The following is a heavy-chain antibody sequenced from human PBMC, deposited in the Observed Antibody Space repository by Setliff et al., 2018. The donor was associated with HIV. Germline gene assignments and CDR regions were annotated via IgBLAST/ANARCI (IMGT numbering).Heavy chain of an antibody. CDR2: VYPSDGST. CDR1: GYTFTSYY. Sequence: ASVKVSCKASGYTFTSYYMHWVRQAPGQGLEWMGMVYPSDGSTSYAQKFQGRVTMTRDTSTSTIYMELNSLTSEDTAVYYCATDLAGGDDYWGQGTLVTVSS. V-gene: IGHV1-46*01. D-gene: IGHD6-19*01. J-gene: IGHJ4*02. CDR3: ATDLAGGDDY.